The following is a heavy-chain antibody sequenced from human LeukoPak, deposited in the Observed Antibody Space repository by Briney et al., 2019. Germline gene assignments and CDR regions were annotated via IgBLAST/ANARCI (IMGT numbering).Heavy chain of an antibody. J-gene: IGHJ6*03. V-gene: IGHV3-21*01. D-gene: IGHD2-21*01. CDR1: GFNFNRYT. CDR3: AKGGWCGPYHYYMDV. Sequence: GGSLRLSCVGSGFNFNRYTMKWVRQAPGKGLEWISSINGDGTKIYYGDSVKGRFTISRDNARTSLSLQLNSLRGDDAAVYYCAKGGWCGPYHYYMDVWGEGTTVTVSS. CDR2: INGDGTKI.